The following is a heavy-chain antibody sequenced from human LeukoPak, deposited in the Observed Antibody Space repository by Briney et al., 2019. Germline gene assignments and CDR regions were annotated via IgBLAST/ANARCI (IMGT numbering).Heavy chain of an antibody. V-gene: IGHV3-30*04. J-gene: IGHJ4*02. CDR2: ISYDGSNE. Sequence: TGGSLRLSCAASGFTFSSYVMHWVRQAPGKGLEWVAIISYDGSNEYYADSVKGRFTISRDNSKNTLYLQMNSLRAEDTAVYYCAKDDDSSVYYYPDYWGQGSLVTVSS. CDR3: AKDDDSSVYYYPDY. D-gene: IGHD3-22*01. CDR1: GFTFSSYV.